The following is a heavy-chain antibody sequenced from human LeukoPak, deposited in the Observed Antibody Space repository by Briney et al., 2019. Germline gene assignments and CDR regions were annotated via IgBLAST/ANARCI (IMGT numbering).Heavy chain of an antibody. CDR2: IYTSGST. V-gene: IGHV4-61*02. D-gene: IGHD2-2*01. CDR3: ARVIVVVPAARASPGVYYMDV. CDR1: GGSISSGSYY. Sequence: SQTLSLTCTVSGGSISSGSYYWSWIRQPAGKGLEWIGRIYTSGSTNYNPSPKSRVTISVDTSKNQFSLKLSSVTAADTAVYYCARVIVVVPAARASPGVYYMDVWGKGTTVTVSS. J-gene: IGHJ6*03.